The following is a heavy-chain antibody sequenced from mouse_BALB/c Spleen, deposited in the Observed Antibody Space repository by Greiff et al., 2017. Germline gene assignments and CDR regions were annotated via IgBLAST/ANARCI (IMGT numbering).Heavy chain of an antibody. Sequence: VQLQQSGPGLVAPSQSLSITCTVSGFSLTDYGVSWIRQPPGKGLEWLGVIWGGGSTYYNPALKSRLSISKDNSKSQVFLKMNSLQTDDTAMYYCAKTDGTTGGNYWGQGTTLTVSS. J-gene: IGHJ2*01. CDR1: GFSLTDYG. D-gene: IGHD1-1*01. CDR2: IWGGGST. CDR3: AKTDGTTGGNY. V-gene: IGHV2-6-5*01.